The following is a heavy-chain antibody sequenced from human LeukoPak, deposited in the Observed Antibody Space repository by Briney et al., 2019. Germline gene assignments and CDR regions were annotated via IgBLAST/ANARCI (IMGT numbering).Heavy chain of an antibody. Sequence: PGGSLRLSCAASGFTFSTYNMNWVRQAPGKGLEWVSAIDPSSTYIYYADSVKGRFTISRDNAENSLYLQMNSLRVEDTAVYYCARAPTVLVGYCSSSSCQADYWGQGTLVTVSS. CDR2: IDPSSTYI. CDR3: ARAPTVLVGYCSSSSCQADY. J-gene: IGHJ4*02. V-gene: IGHV3-21*01. CDR1: GFTFSTYN. D-gene: IGHD2-2*01.